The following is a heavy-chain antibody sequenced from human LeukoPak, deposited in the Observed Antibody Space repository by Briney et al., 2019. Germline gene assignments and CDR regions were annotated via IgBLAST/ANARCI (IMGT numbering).Heavy chain of an antibody. CDR1: GFTFNNYG. CDR3: ARDLSRTYTVDY. V-gene: IGHV3-30*03. J-gene: IGHJ4*02. CDR2: VSWDGKIF. D-gene: IGHD3-16*01. Sequence: SGGSLRLSCAASGFTFNNYGIHWVRQAPGKGLEWVAFVSWDGKIFSYADFVKGRFTISRDNSRNTLYLHMNSLRTDDTAIYFCARDLSRTYTVDYWGQGTLVTVSS.